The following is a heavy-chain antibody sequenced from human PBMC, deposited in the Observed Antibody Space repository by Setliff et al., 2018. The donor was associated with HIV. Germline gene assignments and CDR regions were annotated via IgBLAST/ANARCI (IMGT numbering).Heavy chain of an antibody. CDR3: AGQDLAEVRWYYMDY. J-gene: IGHJ4*02. CDR2: ITHRGIT. D-gene: IGHD2-15*01. V-gene: IGHV4-34*01. Sequence: TSETLSLTCAVYGGSFSGYYWSWIRQPPGKGLEWIGEITHRGITDYNPSLKSRVTISVDTSKNQFSLKVTSVTAADTAVYYCAGQDLAEVRWYYMDYWGQGALVTVSS. CDR1: GGSFSGYY.